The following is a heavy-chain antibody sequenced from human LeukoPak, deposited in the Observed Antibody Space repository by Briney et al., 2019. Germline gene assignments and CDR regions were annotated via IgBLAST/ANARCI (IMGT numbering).Heavy chain of an antibody. CDR3: VRESRVGNWFDP. CDR2: INPDNGGT. Sequence: ASVKVSCKASGYSFTDYYVHWLRRAPGQGLEWTGWINPDNGGTNYAQKFQGRVTMSRDTSISTVYMDLNRLTSDDTAVFYCVRESRVGNWFDPWGQGTQVTVSS. CDR1: GYSFTDYY. J-gene: IGHJ5*02. D-gene: IGHD2-15*01. V-gene: IGHV1-2*02.